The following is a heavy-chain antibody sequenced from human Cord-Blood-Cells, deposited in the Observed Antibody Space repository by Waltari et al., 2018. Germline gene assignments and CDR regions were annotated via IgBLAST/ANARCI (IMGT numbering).Heavy chain of an antibody. D-gene: IGHD5-18*01. CDR3: ARAAMVTWYFDL. CDR1: GGSFSGYY. CDR2: INHSGST. V-gene: IGHV4-34*01. J-gene: IGHJ2*01. Sequence: QVQLQQWGAGLLKPSETLSLPCAVSGGSFSGYYCSWIRQPPGEGPEWMGEINHSGSTNYKPSLKSRVTISVDTSKNQFSLKLSSVTAADTAVYYCARAAMVTWYFDLWGRGTLVTVSS.